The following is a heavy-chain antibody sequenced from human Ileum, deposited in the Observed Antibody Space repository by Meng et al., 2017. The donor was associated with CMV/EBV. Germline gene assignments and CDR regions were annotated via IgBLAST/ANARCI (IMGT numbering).Heavy chain of an antibody. V-gene: IGHV2-5*04. CDR2: IYWNDVE. J-gene: IGHJ4*02. Sequence: TLRESGPALVKPTHTLTLTCTFPGFSLTPYGVAVVWIRQPPGKALEWLALIYWNDVEHYSPSLKSRLTITKDTYKDQVVLTMANMDPVDTGTYYCIYAVAIFWGQGTLVTVSS. CDR1: GFSLTPYGVA. CDR3: IYAVAIF. D-gene: IGHD4-11*01.